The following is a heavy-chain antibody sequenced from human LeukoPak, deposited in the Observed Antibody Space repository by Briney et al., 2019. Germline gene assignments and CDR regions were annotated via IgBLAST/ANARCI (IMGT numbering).Heavy chain of an antibody. Sequence: GGSLRLSCAASGFTFSSYWMHWVRQAPGKGLVWVSRINSDGSSTSYADSVKGRFTISRDNAKNTLYLQMNSLRAEGTAVYYCAREEPRSYYYYGMDVWGQGTTVTVSS. CDR2: INSDGSST. V-gene: IGHV3-74*01. CDR3: AREEPRSYYYYGMDV. CDR1: GFTFSSYW. J-gene: IGHJ6*02. D-gene: IGHD1-14*01.